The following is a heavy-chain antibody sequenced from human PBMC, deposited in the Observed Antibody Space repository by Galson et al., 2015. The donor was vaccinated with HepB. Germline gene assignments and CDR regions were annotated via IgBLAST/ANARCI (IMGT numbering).Heavy chain of an antibody. J-gene: IGHJ6*02. Sequence: SVKVSCKASGSTFTDYYMHWVRQAPGQGLEWMGWINPHSGGTNYAQKFQGRVTVSRDTSISTAYMELSRLRSDDTAVYYCAREDIVVEPTATYYYGMDVWGQGTTVTVSS. CDR1: GSTFTDYY. CDR3: AREDIVVEPTATYYYGMDV. CDR2: INPHSGGT. D-gene: IGHD2-2*01. V-gene: IGHV1-2*02.